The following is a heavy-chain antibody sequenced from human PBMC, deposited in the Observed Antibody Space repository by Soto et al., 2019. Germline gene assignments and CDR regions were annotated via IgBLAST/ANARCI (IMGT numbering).Heavy chain of an antibody. CDR1: GGSISSGGYY. V-gene: IGHV4-31*03. Sequence: QVQLQESGPGLEKPSQTLSLTCTVSGGSISSGGYYWSWIRQHPGKGLEWIGYIYYSGSTYYNPSLKSRVTISVDTSKNQFSLKLSSVTAADTAVYYCARDPVKYCGGDCYFDAFDIWGQGTMVTVSS. CDR3: ARDPVKYCGGDCYFDAFDI. D-gene: IGHD2-21*02. J-gene: IGHJ3*02. CDR2: IYYSGST.